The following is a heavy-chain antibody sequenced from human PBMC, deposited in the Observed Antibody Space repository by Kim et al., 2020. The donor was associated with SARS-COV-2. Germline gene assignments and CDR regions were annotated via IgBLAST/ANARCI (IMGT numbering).Heavy chain of an antibody. V-gene: IGHV1-69*04. CDR1: GGTFSSYA. Sequence: SVKVSCKASGGTFSSYAISWVRQAPGQGLEWMGRIIPILGIANYAQKFQGRVTITADKSTSTAYMELSSLRSEDTAVYYCARGEGDGYNPPLWYWGQGTLVTVSS. CDR2: IIPILGIA. CDR3: ARGEGDGYNPPLWY. D-gene: IGHD5-12*01. J-gene: IGHJ4*02.